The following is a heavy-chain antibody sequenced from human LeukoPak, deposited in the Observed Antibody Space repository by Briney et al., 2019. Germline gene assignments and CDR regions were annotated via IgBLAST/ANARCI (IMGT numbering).Heavy chain of an antibody. Sequence: GGSLRLSCAASGFTFTNYAMNWVRQAPGKGLEWVSAIRGSGGSSSYADSVRGRFTISRDNSNNMLYLQMNSLRAEDTAVYYCAKPLRDAGSFNYPYFDFWGQGTLVTVSS. J-gene: IGHJ4*02. CDR1: GFTFTNYA. V-gene: IGHV3-23*01. CDR3: AKPLRDAGSFNYPYFDF. CDR2: IRGSGGSS. D-gene: IGHD5-24*01.